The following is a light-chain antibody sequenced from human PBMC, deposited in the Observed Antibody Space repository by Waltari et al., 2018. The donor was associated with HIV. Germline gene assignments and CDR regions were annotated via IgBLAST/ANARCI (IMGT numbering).Light chain of an antibody. CDR1: TSDVGGYNY. CDR3: DSYTPQSFHV. Sequence: QSALTQPASVSGSPGQSITISCTGPTSDVGGYNYVSWYQQHPGKAPRLIIFEVTKRPPGISTRFSGSKSGNSASLTISGLQSEDEADYYCDSYTPQSFHVFGSGTRVTVL. V-gene: IGLV2-14*01. J-gene: IGLJ1*01. CDR2: EVT.